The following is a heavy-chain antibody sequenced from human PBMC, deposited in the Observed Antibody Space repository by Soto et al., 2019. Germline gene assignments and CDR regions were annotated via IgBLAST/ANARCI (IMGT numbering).Heavy chain of an antibody. CDR3: ARTGPPVDY. CDR1: GYTFSSYA. Sequence: QVQLVQSGAEVKKPGASVKVSCKASGYTFSSYAISWVRQAPGQGLEWMGWVITYNGNTNYAQKLQGRVTMTTDTSPTTAYMYLRSLSSDDTAVYYCARTGPPVDYWGQGTLVTVSS. J-gene: IGHJ4*02. CDR2: VITYNGNT. V-gene: IGHV1-18*01.